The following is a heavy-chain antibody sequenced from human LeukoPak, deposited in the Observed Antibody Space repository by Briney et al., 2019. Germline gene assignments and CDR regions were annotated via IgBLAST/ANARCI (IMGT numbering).Heavy chain of an antibody. J-gene: IGHJ4*02. CDR3: ARGGYYYDSSGYSADFDY. D-gene: IGHD3-22*01. Sequence: ASVKVSCKASGGTFSSYAISWVRQAPGQGLEWMGWMNPNSGNTGCAQKFQGRVTMTRNTSISTAYMELSSLRSEDTAVYYCARGGYYYDSSGYSADFDYWGQGTLVTVSS. V-gene: IGHV1-8*02. CDR1: GGTFSSYA. CDR2: MNPNSGNT.